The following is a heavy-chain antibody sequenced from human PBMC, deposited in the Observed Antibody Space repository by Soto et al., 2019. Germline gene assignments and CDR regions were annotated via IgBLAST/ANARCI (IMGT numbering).Heavy chain of an antibody. CDR2: MNPDSGNT. D-gene: IGHD3-3*01. V-gene: IGHV1-8*01. J-gene: IGHJ6*02. CDR3: ARGDYDFWSGSSRPYYYYGMDV. Sequence: QVQLVQSGAEVKKPGASVKVSCKASGYTFTSYDINWVRQATGQGLEWMGWMNPDSGNTGYAQKFQGRVIMTRNTSISTAYMELGSLRSEDAAVYYCARGDYDFWSGSSRPYYYYGMDVWGQGTTVTVSS. CDR1: GYTFTSYD.